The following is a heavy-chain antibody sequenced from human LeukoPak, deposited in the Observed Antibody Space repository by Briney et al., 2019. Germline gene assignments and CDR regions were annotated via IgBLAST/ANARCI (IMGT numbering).Heavy chain of an antibody. J-gene: IGHJ5*02. CDR2: IYYSGST. V-gene: IGHV4-31*03. D-gene: IGHD1-26*01. CDR3: ARARYSGSYSERWFDP. CDR1: GGSISSGGYY. Sequence: SETLSLTCTVSGGSISSGGYYWSWIRQHPGKGLEWIGYIYYSGSTYYNPSLKSRVTISVDTSKNQFSLKLSSVTAADTAVYYCARARYSGSYSERWFDPWGQGTLVTVSS.